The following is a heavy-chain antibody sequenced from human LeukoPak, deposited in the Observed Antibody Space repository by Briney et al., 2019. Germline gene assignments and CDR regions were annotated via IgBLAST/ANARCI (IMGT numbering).Heavy chain of an antibody. CDR1: GFSVSNYY. CDR2: IYSGGNT. J-gene: IGHJ4*02. D-gene: IGHD3-22*01. CDR3: ARCYYDGSGFYYYFDY. V-gene: IGHV3-53*01. Sequence: GGSLSLSCAASGFSVSNYYMSWVRQAPGKGLEWVSVIYSGGNTYYTDSVKGRFTISRDNTKNTVSLQMGSLRGEDTAVYYCARCYYDGSGFYYYFDYWGQGTPVTVSS.